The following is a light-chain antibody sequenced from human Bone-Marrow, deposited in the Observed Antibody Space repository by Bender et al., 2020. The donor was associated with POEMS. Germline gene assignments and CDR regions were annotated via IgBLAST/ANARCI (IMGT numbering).Light chain of an antibody. CDR1: SSDVGSYNY. Sequence: QSALSQPASVSGSPGQSITISCTGTSSDVGSYNYVSWYQQHPGKAPKLMIYDVSNRPLGVSSRFSGSKSGNTASLTISGLQAEDEADYYCSSFATSITWVFGGGTKVTVL. CDR2: DVS. J-gene: IGLJ3*02. V-gene: IGLV2-14*03. CDR3: SSFATSITWV.